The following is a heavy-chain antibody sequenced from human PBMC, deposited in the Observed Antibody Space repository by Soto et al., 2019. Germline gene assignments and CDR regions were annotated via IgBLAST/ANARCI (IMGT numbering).Heavy chain of an antibody. V-gene: IGHV1-69*13. CDR1: GGTFSSYA. CDR3: ARDLGPASIAVASSSTLSRPGSFDY. CDR2: IIPIFGTA. J-gene: IGHJ4*02. D-gene: IGHD6-19*01. Sequence: SVKVSCKASGGTFSSYAISWVRQAPGQGLEWMGGIIPIFGTANYAQKFQGRVTITADESTSTAYMELSSLRSEDTAVYYCARDLGPASIAVASSSTLSRPGSFDYWGQGTLVTVSS.